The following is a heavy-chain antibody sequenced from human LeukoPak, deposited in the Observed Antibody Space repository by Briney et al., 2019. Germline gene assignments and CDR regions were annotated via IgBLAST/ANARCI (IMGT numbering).Heavy chain of an antibody. CDR1: GFTFSSYE. CDR3: ARADPYYDILTGYYPPKGLVDY. CDR2: ISSSGSTI. Sequence: GGSLRLSCAASGFTFSSYEMNWVRQAPGKGLEWVSYISSSGSTIYYADSVKGRFTISRDNAKNSLYLQMNSLRAEDMVVYYCARADPYYDILTGYYPPKGLVDYWGQGTLVTVSS. V-gene: IGHV3-48*03. J-gene: IGHJ4*02. D-gene: IGHD3-9*01.